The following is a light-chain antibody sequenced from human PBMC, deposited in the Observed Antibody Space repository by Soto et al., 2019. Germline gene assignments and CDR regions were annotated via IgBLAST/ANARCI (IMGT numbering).Light chain of an antibody. CDR2: KAS. Sequence: DIQMTQSPSTLSGSVGDRVTITCRASQTISSWLAWYQQKPGKAPKLLIYKASTLKSGVPSRFSGSGSGTEFTLTISSLQPDDFATYYCQQYNNWTFGQGTKVDIK. CDR1: QTISSW. J-gene: IGKJ1*01. V-gene: IGKV1-5*03. CDR3: QQYNNWT.